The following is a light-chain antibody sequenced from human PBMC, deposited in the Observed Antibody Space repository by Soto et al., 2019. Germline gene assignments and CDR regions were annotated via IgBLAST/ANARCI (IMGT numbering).Light chain of an antibody. CDR3: QQYGGSPRT. J-gene: IGKJ1*01. Sequence: DIVLTKSPATLSLSPGEGATLSCRASQSISSNFLAWYQQKRGQAPRLLIHGASNRATGIPERFSGSGSGTDFTLTITRLEPGDFAVYYCQQYGGSPRTFGQGTKVDIK. CDR1: QSISSNF. V-gene: IGKV3-20*01. CDR2: GAS.